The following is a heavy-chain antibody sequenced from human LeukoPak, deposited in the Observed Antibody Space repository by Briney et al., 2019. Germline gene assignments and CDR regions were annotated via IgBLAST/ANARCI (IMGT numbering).Heavy chain of an antibody. D-gene: IGHD3-16*02. V-gene: IGHV3-33*01. CDR3: AREGHDYVWGSYRWERPVHYFDY. CDR1: GFTFSSYG. J-gene: IGHJ4*02. CDR2: IWYSGSNK. Sequence: PGGSLRLSCAASGFTFSSYGMHWVRQAPGKGLEWVAVIWYSGSNKYYADSVKGRFTISRDNSKNTLYLQMNSLRAEDTAVYYCAREGHDYVWGSYRWERPVHYFDYWGQGTLVTVSS.